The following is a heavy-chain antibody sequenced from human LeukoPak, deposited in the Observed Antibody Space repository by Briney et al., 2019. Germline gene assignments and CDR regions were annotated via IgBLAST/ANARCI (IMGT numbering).Heavy chain of an antibody. CDR1: GFTFSSYS. CDR2: ISSSSSYI. V-gene: IGHV3-21*01. Sequence: GGSLRLSCAASGFTFSSYSMNWVRQAPGKGLEWVSSISSSSSYIYYADSVKGRFTISRDNAKNSLYLQMNSLRAEDTAVYYCARAQINYYYGLDAFDIWGQGTMVTVSS. CDR3: ARAQINYYYGLDAFDI. J-gene: IGHJ3*02. D-gene: IGHD3-10*01.